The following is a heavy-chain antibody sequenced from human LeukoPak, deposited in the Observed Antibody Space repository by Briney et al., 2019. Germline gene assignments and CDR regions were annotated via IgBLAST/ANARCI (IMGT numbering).Heavy chain of an antibody. CDR2: INSDGSST. CDR3: ARGRLRIAVAGYFDY. Sequence: GGSLRLSCAASGFTFSSYWVHWVRQAPGKGLVWVSRINSDGSSTSYADSVKGRFTISKDNAKNTLYLQMNSLRAEDTAVYYCARGRLRIAVAGYFDYWGQGTLVTVSS. D-gene: IGHD6-19*01. J-gene: IGHJ4*02. V-gene: IGHV3-74*01. CDR1: GFTFSSYW.